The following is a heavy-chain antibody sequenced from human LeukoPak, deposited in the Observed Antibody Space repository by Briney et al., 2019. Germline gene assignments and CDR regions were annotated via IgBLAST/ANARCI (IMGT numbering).Heavy chain of an antibody. CDR1: GVTFSSYS. CDR3: ARADDLMITFGGVIVIPFGLDY. Sequence: GGSLRLSCAASGVTFSSYSMNWVRQAPGKGLEWVSYISSSSSTIYYADSVKGRFTISRNNAKNLLYLQMNSLRAEDTAVYYCARADDLMITFGGVIVIPFGLDYWGQGTLVTVSS. CDR2: ISSSSSTI. V-gene: IGHV3-48*04. D-gene: IGHD3-16*02. J-gene: IGHJ4*02.